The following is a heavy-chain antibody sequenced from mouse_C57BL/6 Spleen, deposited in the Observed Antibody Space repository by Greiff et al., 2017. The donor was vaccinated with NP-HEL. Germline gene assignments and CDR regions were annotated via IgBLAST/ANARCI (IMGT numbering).Heavy chain of an antibody. CDR3: ARKGTGTSYFDY. Sequence: VQGVESGAELVRPGTSVKMSCKASGYTFTNYWIGWAKQRPGHGLEWIGDIYPGGGYTNYNEKFKGKATPTADKSSNTAYMQFSSLTSEDSAIYYCARKGTGTSYFDYWGQGTTLTVSS. V-gene: IGHV1-63*01. J-gene: IGHJ2*01. CDR2: IYPGGGYT. CDR1: GYTFTNYW. D-gene: IGHD4-1*01.